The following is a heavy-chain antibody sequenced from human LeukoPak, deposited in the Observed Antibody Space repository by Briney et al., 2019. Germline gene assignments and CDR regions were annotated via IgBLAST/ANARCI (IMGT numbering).Heavy chain of an antibody. CDR3: ARLSSGWLAVDY. J-gene: IGHJ4*02. D-gene: IGHD6-19*01. Sequence: RSGGSLRLSCAASGFTFSNYAMNWVRQAPGKGLEWVSAISGSGGDTYYADSVKGRFTISRDNSKNTLYLQMNSLRAEDTAVYYCARLSSGWLAVDYWGQGTLVTVSS. CDR1: GFTFSNYA. CDR2: ISGSGGDT. V-gene: IGHV3-23*01.